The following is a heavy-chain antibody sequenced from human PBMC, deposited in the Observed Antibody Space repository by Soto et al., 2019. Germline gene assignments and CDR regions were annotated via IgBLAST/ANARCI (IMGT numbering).Heavy chain of an antibody. Sequence: PGGSLRLSCAASGFTFSGYGIHWVRQAPGKGLEWVAVISYDGSNKYYADSVKGRFTISRDNSKNTLYLQMNSLRADDTAVYYCAKGYHTPDYWGQGTLVTVSS. CDR2: ISYDGSNK. CDR1: GFTFSGYG. CDR3: AKGYHTPDY. J-gene: IGHJ4*02. V-gene: IGHV3-30*18. D-gene: IGHD2-15*01.